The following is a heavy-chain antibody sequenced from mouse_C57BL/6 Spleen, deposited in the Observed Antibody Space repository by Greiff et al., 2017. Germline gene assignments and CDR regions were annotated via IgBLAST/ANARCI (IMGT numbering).Heavy chain of an antibody. V-gene: IGHV1-80*01. Sequence: VKLQESGAELVKPGASVKISCKASGYAFSSYWMNWVKQRPGKGLEWIGQIYPGDGDTNYNGKFKGKATLTADKSSSTAYMQLSSLTSEDSAVYFCAGGSSFWYFDVWGTGTTVTVSS. J-gene: IGHJ1*03. CDR2: IYPGDGDT. CDR1: GYAFSSYW. D-gene: IGHD1-1*01. CDR3: AGGSSFWYFDV.